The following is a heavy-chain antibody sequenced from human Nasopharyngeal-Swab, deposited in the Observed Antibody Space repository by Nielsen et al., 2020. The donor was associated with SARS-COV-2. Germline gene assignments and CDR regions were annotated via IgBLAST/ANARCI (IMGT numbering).Heavy chain of an antibody. Sequence: ASVKASCKPSGYTFTDYYIHWMRQVPGQGLEWVGCINPDSGDTKYAQKFQGRVTVSSDRSRSTAYIELSRLRSDDTAVYYCARDYYDNYDSDYWGQGTLVTVSS. CDR2: INPDSGDT. D-gene: IGHD3-22*01. CDR1: GYTFTDYY. J-gene: IGHJ4*02. CDR3: ARDYYDNYDSDY. V-gene: IGHV1-2*02.